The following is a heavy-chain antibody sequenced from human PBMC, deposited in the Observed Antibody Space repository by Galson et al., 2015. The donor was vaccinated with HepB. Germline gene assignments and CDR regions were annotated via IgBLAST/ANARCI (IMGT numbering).Heavy chain of an antibody. CDR3: ARDHRLGRWFDP. J-gene: IGHJ5*02. CDR1: GGSISSYY. Sequence: DTLSLPCTVSGGSISSYYWRWIRQPPGKGLEWIGYIYYSGSTNYNPSLKSRVTISVDTSKNQFSLKLSSVTAADTAVYYCARDHRLGRWFDPWGQGTLVTVSS. V-gene: IGHV4-59*01. CDR2: IYYSGST. D-gene: IGHD7-27*01.